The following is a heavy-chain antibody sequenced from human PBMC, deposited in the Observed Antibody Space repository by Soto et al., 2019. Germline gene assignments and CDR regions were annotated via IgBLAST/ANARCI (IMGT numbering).Heavy chain of an antibody. CDR1: SGPDRSHN. CDR2: VYYTGDT. D-gene: IGHD4-17*01. CDR3: VRQGIDYLHGLVDV. J-gene: IGHJ6*02. Sequence: QAQLQQSGPRLVKPSETLSLTCTVSSGPDRSHNWGWIRQPPGRGLEWIGYVYYTGDTAYNPSLRGRVTISADTSTNDISLTLNSVTAADTAVYYCVRQGIDYLHGLVDVWGQGTTVSVSS. V-gene: IGHV4-59*08.